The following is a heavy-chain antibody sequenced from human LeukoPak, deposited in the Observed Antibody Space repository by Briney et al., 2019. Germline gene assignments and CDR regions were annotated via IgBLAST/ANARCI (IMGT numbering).Heavy chain of an antibody. J-gene: IGHJ4*02. Sequence: SETLSLTCTVSGGSINNYYWNWIRQPPGKGLEWIGYIYYSGITNYKPSLKSRVSISVDTSRNQFSLKLSSVTAADTAVYYCARGRPDGDYPYYFDYWGQGTLVTVSS. CDR3: ARGRPDGDYPYYFDY. CDR2: IYYSGIT. D-gene: IGHD4-17*01. V-gene: IGHV4-59*08. CDR1: GGSINNYY.